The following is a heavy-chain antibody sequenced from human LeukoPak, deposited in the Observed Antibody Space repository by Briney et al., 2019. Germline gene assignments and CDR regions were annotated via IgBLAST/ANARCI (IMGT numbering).Heavy chain of an antibody. D-gene: IGHD5-18*01. CDR1: GFTFSSFA. V-gene: IGHV3-23*01. Sequence: GGSLRLSCAASGFTFSSFAMTWVRQAPGKGLEWVSAISGSGDTTYYTDSVKGRFTISRDNFKNTLYLQMNSLRAEDTAVYYCAKDRVTYDTTMVYYWGQGTLVTVSS. CDR2: ISGSGDTT. CDR3: AKDRVTYDTTMVYY. J-gene: IGHJ4*02.